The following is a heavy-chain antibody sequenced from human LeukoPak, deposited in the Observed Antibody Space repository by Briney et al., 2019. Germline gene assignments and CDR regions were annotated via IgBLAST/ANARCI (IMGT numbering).Heavy chain of an antibody. CDR3: AASAAGTLEY. V-gene: IGHV1-69*05. CDR2: IIPIFGTA. Sequence: SVKVSCKASGGTFSSYAISWVRQAPGQGLEWMGGIIPIFGTANYAQKLQGRVTMTTDTSTSTAYMELRSLRSDDTAVYYCAASAAGTLEYWGQGTLVTVSS. J-gene: IGHJ4*02. D-gene: IGHD6-13*01. CDR1: GGTFSSYA.